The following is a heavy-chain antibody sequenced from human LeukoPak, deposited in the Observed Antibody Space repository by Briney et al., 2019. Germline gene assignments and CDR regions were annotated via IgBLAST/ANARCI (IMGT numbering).Heavy chain of an antibody. CDR1: GFTFSTYT. D-gene: IGHD3-22*01. J-gene: IGHJ4*02. CDR3: VREGGGYGSFDY. CDR2: ISSTSSYI. Sequence: GGSLRLSCSASGFTFSTYTMNWVRQAPGKGLEWVSSISSTSSYIYYADTLKGRFTISRANAKNSLYLQMNSLRAEDTAVYYCVREGGGYGSFDYWGQGTLVTVSS. V-gene: IGHV3-21*01.